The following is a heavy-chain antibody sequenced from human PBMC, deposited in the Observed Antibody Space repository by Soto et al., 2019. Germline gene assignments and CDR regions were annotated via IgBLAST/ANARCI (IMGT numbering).Heavy chain of an antibody. D-gene: IGHD6-6*01. CDR3: AGGSSKSWFDP. CDR1: NGSISSSGYY. Sequence: QGQLQESGPGLAKPSQTLSLTCNVSNGSISSSGYYWSWIRQHPGQGLEWIGYIYYSGSTYYNPSLKSRVTISVDTSKNQFSLKLGSVTAADTAIYYCAGGSSKSWFDPWGQGTLVTVSS. V-gene: IGHV4-31*03. CDR2: IYYSGST. J-gene: IGHJ5*02.